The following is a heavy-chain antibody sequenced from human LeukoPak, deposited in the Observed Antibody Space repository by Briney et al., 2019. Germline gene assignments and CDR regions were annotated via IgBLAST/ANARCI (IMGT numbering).Heavy chain of an antibody. CDR2: ISHDGSNK. J-gene: IGHJ4*02. V-gene: IGHV3-30*04. CDR3: ALGGTYFDY. Sequence: GRSLRLSCAASGFTFSSYAMHWVRQAPGKGLEWVAVISHDGSNKYYADSVKGRFTISRDNPKNTLYLQMNSLRVEDTAVYYCALGGTYFDYWGQGTLVTVSS. D-gene: IGHD3-16*01. CDR1: GFTFSSYA.